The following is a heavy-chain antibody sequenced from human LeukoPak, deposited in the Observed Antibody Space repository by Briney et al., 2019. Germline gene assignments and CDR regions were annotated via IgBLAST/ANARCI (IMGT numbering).Heavy chain of an antibody. V-gene: IGHV3-30*04. CDR2: ISYDGSNK. CDR3: ARDAGSGGYFDY. D-gene: IGHD3-10*01. J-gene: IGHJ4*02. CDR1: GFTFSSYA. Sequence: PGRSLRLSCAASGFTFSSYAMHWVRQAPGKGLEWVAVISYDGSNKYYADSVKGRFTISRDNSKNTLYLQMNSLRADDTAVYYCARDAGSGGYFDYWGQGTLVTVSS.